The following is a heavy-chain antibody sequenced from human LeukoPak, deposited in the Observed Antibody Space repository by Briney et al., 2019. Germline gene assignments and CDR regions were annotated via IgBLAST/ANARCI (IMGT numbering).Heavy chain of an antibody. CDR3: ARDLAGYDSSGYASDY. Sequence: ASVKVSCKASGYTFTSYGISWVPQAPGQGLEWMGWISAYNGNTSYAQKLQGRVTMTTDTSTSTAYMELRSLRSDDTAVYYCARDLAGYDSSGYASDYWGQGTLVTVSS. V-gene: IGHV1-18*01. CDR1: GYTFTSYG. D-gene: IGHD3-22*01. J-gene: IGHJ4*02. CDR2: ISAYNGNT.